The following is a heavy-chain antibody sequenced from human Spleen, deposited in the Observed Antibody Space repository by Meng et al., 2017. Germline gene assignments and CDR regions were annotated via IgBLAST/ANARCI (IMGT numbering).Heavy chain of an antibody. CDR2: MKSNVDGGTV. J-gene: IGHJ4*01. CDR3: SGHVDY. Sequence: EWQRVEAGGGSVKPGGSLRLSCEASGLTFINAGMTGVRQAPGKGLEWIGRMKSNVDGGTVDYAAAVKGRFFISRDDSENTFYLQMNSLKTEDTAVYYCSGHVDYWGHGTLVTVSS. V-gene: IGHV3-15*01. CDR1: GLTFINAG.